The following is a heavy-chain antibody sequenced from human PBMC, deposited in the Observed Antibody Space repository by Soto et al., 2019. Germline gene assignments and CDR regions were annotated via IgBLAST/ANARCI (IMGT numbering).Heavy chain of an antibody. Sequence: QVQLVQSGAEVKKPGSSVKVSCKASGGTFASYAVRWVRQAPGQGLEWMGGIIPVFGSTNYAQNFQDRVTFTADESTGTVYMELTSLRSEDTAVYYCARDGGLVEISTMGDYWGQGTLVTASS. D-gene: IGHD3-16*01. V-gene: IGHV1-69*01. CDR1: GGTFASYA. CDR3: ARDGGLVEISTMGDY. J-gene: IGHJ4*02. CDR2: IIPVFGST.